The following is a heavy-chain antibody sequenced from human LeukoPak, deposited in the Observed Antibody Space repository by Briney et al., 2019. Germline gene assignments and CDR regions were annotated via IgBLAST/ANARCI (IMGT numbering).Heavy chain of an antibody. V-gene: IGHV3-21*01. CDR1: GFTFSSYS. Sequence: GGSLRLSCAASGFTFSSYSMNWVRQAPGKGLEWVSSISSSSSYISYADSVKGRFTISRDNAKNSLYLQMNSLRAEDTAVYYCARACGGDCYLSDYWGQGTLVTVSS. CDR3: ARACGGDCYLSDY. J-gene: IGHJ4*02. CDR2: ISSSSSYI. D-gene: IGHD2-21*02.